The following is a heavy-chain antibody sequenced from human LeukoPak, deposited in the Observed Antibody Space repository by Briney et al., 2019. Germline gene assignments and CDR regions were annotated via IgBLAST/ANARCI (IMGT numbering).Heavy chain of an antibody. CDR3: ARDPGAYSSSPIDY. D-gene: IGHD6-6*01. Sequence: GGSLRLSCAASGFTFSSYSMNWVRQAPGKGLEWVSSITSSGRYIYYADSVKGRFTISRDNSENSLYLQMDSLTAEDTAVYYCARDPGAYSSSPIDYWGQGTLVTVSS. CDR1: GFTFSSYS. J-gene: IGHJ4*02. V-gene: IGHV3-21*01. CDR2: ITSSGRYI.